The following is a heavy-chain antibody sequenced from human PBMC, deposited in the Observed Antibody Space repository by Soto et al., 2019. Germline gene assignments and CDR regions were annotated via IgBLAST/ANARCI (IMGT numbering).Heavy chain of an antibody. Sequence: EVQLVESGGGLVQPGGSLRLSCAASGFTFSSYWMSWVRQAPGRGLEWMANIKHDGSEKYYVDSVKGRLTISSDNAKNSLYLQMNSLRAEDTAVYYGASSPHKDSRPDYWGQGTLVTVSS. CDR2: IKHDGSEK. CDR1: GFTFSSYW. CDR3: ASSPHKDSRPDY. D-gene: IGHD3-22*01. V-gene: IGHV3-7*03. J-gene: IGHJ4*02.